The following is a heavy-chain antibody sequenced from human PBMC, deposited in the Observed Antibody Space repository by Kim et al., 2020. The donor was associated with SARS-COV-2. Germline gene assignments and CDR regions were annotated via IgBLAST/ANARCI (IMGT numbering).Heavy chain of an antibody. CDR3: ATLLYASGSSMDDY. Sequence: GESLKISCKGSGYSFASYWITWVRQMPGKGLEWMGRIDPSDSYTNYSPSFQGHVTISADKSISTTYLQWNSLKASDTAMYYCATLLYASGSSMDDYWGQGTLVTVSS. V-gene: IGHV5-10-1*01. CDR2: IDPSDSYT. CDR1: GYSFASYW. J-gene: IGHJ4*02. D-gene: IGHD3-10*01.